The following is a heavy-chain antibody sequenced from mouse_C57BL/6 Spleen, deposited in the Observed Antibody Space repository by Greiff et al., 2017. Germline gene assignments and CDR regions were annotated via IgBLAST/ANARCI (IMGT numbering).Heavy chain of an antibody. CDR1: GYSITSGYF. Sequence: EVQLQQSGPGLVKPSQSLSLSCSVSGYSITSGYFWNWIRQFPGNKLEWMGDISYDGSNNYNQSLKNLISITRDTSKNQFFLKLNSVTTEDTATYDCARDPARGYFDVWGTGTTVTVSS. CDR3: ARDPARGYFDV. J-gene: IGHJ1*03. V-gene: IGHV3-6*01. CDR2: ISYDGSN.